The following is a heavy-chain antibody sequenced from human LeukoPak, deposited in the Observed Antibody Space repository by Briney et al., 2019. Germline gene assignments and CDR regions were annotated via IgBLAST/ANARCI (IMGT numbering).Heavy chain of an antibody. D-gene: IGHD6-19*01. CDR3: ARYSSEHAFDI. V-gene: IGHV1-18*01. CDR2: ISAYNGNT. Sequence: GASVKISCKASGYTFTSYGISWVRQAPGQGLEWMGWISAYNGNTNYAQKLQGRVTMTTDTSTSTAYMELSSLRSEDTAVYYCARYSSEHAFDIWGQGTMVTVSS. J-gene: IGHJ3*02. CDR1: GYTFTSYG.